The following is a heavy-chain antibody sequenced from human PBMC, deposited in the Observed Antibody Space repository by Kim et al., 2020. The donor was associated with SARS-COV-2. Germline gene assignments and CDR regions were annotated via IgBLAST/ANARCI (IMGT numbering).Heavy chain of an antibody. CDR1: GFTFSSYA. V-gene: IGHV3-64D*06. CDR2: ISSNGGST. J-gene: IGHJ4*02. CDR3: VKGTSWEIRKGFDY. D-gene: IGHD1-26*01. Sequence: GGSLRLSCSASGFTFSSYAMHWVRQAPGKGLEYVSSISSNGGSTYYADSVKGRFTISRDNSKNTLYLQMSSLRAEDTAVYYCVKGTSWEIRKGFDYWGQGTLVTVSS.